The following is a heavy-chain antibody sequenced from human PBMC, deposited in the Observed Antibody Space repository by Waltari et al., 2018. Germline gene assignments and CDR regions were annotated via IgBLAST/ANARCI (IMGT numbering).Heavy chain of an antibody. CDR1: GFTFSSYW. V-gene: IGHV3-74*01. Sequence: EVQLVESGGGLVQPGGSLRLSCAASGFTFSSYWMHWVRQAPGKGLVCVSSINTDRCSTTYAYCGNGRFNISRDHVKNTLYLQMNSLRAEDTAVYYCASIEVDATGYWGQGTLVTVSS. CDR3: ASIEVDATGY. CDR2: INTDRCST. D-gene: IGHD2-15*01. J-gene: IGHJ4*02.